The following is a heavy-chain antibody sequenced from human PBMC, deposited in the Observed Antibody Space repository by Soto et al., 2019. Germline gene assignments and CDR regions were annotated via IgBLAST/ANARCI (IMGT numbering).Heavy chain of an antibody. CDR3: ARDLLEGYGHARQPDY. CDR2: ITSSSTYI. V-gene: IGHV3-21*06. CDR1: GFTFSAYS. J-gene: IGHJ4*02. D-gene: IGHD5-18*01. Sequence: EVQLVESGGGLVKPGGSLRLSCVASGFTFSAYSMSWVRQAPGQGLEWVSSITSSSTYIYYTRSVGGRFTISRDDAKNSLHLQMNSLRAEDTAVYYCARDLLEGYGHARQPDYWGQGTLVTVSS.